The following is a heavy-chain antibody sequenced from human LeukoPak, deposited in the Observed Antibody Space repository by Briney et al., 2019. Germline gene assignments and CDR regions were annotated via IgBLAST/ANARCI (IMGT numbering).Heavy chain of an antibody. CDR2: IYYSGST. Sequence: ASETLSLTCTVSGGSISSSSYYWGWIRQPPGKGLEWIGSIYYSGSTYYNPSLKSRVTISVDTSKNQFSLKLSSVTAADTAVYYCARDSPNAVLFDYWGQGTLVTVSS. J-gene: IGHJ4*02. CDR1: GGSISSSSYY. CDR3: ARDSPNAVLFDY. V-gene: IGHV4-39*07.